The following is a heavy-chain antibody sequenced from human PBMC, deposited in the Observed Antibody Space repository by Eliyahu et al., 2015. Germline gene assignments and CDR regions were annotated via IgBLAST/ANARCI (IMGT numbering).Heavy chain of an antibody. CDR2: INHSGST. J-gene: IGHJ6*02. V-gene: IGHV4-34*01. CDR1: GGSFSGYF. D-gene: IGHD3-3*02. Sequence: QVQLQQWGAGLLKPSETLSLTCAVYGGSFSGYFWSWIRQPPGKGLEWIGEINHSGSTNYNPSLKSRVTISVDTSKNQFSLKLSSVTAADRAVYYCARAPIRYYYYGMDVWGQGTTVTVSS. CDR3: ARAPIRYYYYGMDV.